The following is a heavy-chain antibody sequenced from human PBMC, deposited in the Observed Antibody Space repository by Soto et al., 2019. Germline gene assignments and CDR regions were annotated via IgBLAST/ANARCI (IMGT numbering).Heavy chain of an antibody. J-gene: IGHJ5*02. CDR2: IYSGGST. CDR3: ARMGVRDTYALEGPYP. V-gene: IGHV3-53*04. CDR1: GFTVSSNY. Sequence: EVQLVESGGGLVQPGGSLRLSCAASGFTVSSNYMIWVRQAPGKGLEWVSVIYSGGSTYYAYSVKGRFTISRHNSKNTLYLQMNSLRAEDSAVYYCARMGVRDTYALEGPYPWGQGTLVTVSS. D-gene: IGHD3-3*01.